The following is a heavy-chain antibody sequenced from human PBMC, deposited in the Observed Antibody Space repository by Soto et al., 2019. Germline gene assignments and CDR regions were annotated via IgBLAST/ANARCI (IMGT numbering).Heavy chain of an antibody. J-gene: IGHJ4*02. CDR2: IYHGGST. CDR1: GGSISSGADS. V-gene: IGHV4-30-2*01. CDR3: ARVPDY. Sequence: PSETLSLTCAVSGGSISSGADSWGWIRQPPGKGLEWIGYIYHGGSTYYNPSLKSRVTISVDRSKNQFSLKLSSVTAADTAVYYCARVPDYWGQGTLVTVSS.